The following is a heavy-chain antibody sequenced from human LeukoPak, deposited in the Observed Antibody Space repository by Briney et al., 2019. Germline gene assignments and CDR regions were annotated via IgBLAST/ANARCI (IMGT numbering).Heavy chain of an antibody. CDR1: GFTFSSYS. Sequence: GGSLRLSCAASGFTFSSYSMNWVRQAPGKGLEWVSSISSSSSYIYYADSVKGRFTISRDNAKNSLYLQMNSQRAEDTAVYYCARNYDILTGYYLYYYYYYMDVWGKGTTVTVSS. CDR2: ISSSSSYI. J-gene: IGHJ6*03. V-gene: IGHV3-21*01. CDR3: ARNYDILTGYYLYYYYYYMDV. D-gene: IGHD3-9*01.